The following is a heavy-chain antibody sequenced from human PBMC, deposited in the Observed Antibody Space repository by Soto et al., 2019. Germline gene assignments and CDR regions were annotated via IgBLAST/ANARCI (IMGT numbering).Heavy chain of an antibody. CDR1: GGSISSSSYY. D-gene: IGHD6-13*01. CDR3: ASTYSSSVGNYYYYYGMDV. V-gene: IGHV4-39*01. J-gene: IGHJ6*02. CDR2: IYYSGST. Sequence: SETLSLTCTVSGGSISSSSYYWGWIRQPPGKGLEWIGSIYYSGSTYYNPSLKSRVTISVDTSKNQFSLKLNSVTAADTAVYYCASTYSSSVGNYYYYYGMDVWGQGTTVTVSS.